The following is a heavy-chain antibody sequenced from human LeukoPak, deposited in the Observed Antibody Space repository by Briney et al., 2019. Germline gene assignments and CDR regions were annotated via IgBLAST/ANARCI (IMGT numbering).Heavy chain of an antibody. D-gene: IGHD6-13*01. J-gene: IGHJ4*02. Sequence: GGSLRRSCAASGFTFSSYSMNWVRQAPGKGLEWVSSISSSSSYIYYADSVKGRFTISRDNAKNSLYLQMNSLRAEDTAVYYCARGLYSSSWYPIQPDYYFDYWGQGTLVTVSS. CDR1: GFTFSSYS. CDR3: ARGLYSSSWYPIQPDYYFDY. V-gene: IGHV3-21*01. CDR2: ISSSSSYI.